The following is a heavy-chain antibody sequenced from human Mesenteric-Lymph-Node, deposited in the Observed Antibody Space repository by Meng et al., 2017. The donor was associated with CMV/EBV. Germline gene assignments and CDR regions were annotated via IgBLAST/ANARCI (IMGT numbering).Heavy chain of an antibody. J-gene: IGHJ6*02. CDR2: ISSSSSYI. D-gene: IGHD2-2*01. CDR3: ARYCSSTSCYYGMDV. CDR1: GFTFSSYS. Sequence: SGFTFSSYSMNCVRQAPGKGLEWVSSISSSSSYIYYADSVKGRFTISRDNAKNSLYLQMNSLRAEDTAVYYCARYCSSTSCYYGMDVWGQGTTVTVSS. V-gene: IGHV3-21*01.